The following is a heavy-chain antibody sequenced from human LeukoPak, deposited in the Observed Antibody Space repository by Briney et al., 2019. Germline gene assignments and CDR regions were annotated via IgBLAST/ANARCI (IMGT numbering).Heavy chain of an antibody. CDR2: ISSSGSTI. CDR1: GFTFSDYY. Sequence: RTGGSLRLSCAASGFTFSDYYMSWIRQAPGKVLEWVSYISSSGSTIYYADSVKGRFTISRDNAKNSLYLQMNSLRAEDTAVYYCASGGRGYSNYPGGFDYWGQGTLVTVSS. CDR3: ASGGRGYSNYPGGFDY. J-gene: IGHJ4*02. D-gene: IGHD4-11*01. V-gene: IGHV3-11*04.